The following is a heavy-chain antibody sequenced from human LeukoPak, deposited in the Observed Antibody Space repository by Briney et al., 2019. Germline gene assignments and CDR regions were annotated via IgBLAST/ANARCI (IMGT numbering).Heavy chain of an antibody. Sequence: SQTLSLTCTVSGGSISSGGYYWSWIRQHPGKGLEWIGYIYYSGSTYYNPSLKSRVTTSVDTSKNQFSLKLSSVTAADTAVYYCARDIGQDGYLRFDYWGQGTLVTVSS. J-gene: IGHJ4*02. CDR2: IYYSGST. V-gene: IGHV4-31*03. D-gene: IGHD5-24*01. CDR1: GGSISSGGYY. CDR3: ARDIGQDGYLRFDY.